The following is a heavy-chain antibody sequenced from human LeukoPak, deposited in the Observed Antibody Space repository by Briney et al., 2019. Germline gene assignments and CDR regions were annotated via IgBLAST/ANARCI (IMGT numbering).Heavy chain of an antibody. CDR1: GFTFSSYA. CDR3: AKAGVADAYYYYSMDV. D-gene: IGHD5-12*01. V-gene: IGHV3-23*01. J-gene: IGHJ6*02. CDR2: ISASGRST. Sequence: PGGSLRLSCAASGFTFSSYAMTWVRQAPGKGLEWVSAISASGRSTYYADSMKGRFTISRDNSKNTLYLQMNSLRAEDTAVYYCAKAGVADAYYYYSMDVWGQGTTVTVSS.